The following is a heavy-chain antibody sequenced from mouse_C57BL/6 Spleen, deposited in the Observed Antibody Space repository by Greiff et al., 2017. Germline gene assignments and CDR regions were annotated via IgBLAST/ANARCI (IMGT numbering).Heavy chain of an antibody. J-gene: IGHJ1*03. V-gene: IGHV1-74*01. D-gene: IGHD1-1*01. CDR2: IHPSDSDT. CDR1: GYTFTSYW. Sequence: VQLQQPGAELVKPGASVKVSCKASGYTFTSYWMHWVKQRPGQGLEWIGRIHPSDSDTNYNQKFKGKATLTLDKSTSTAYMQLSSLTSKDSAVYYCAIPSSSYPYFDVWGTGTTVTVAS. CDR3: AIPSSSYPYFDV.